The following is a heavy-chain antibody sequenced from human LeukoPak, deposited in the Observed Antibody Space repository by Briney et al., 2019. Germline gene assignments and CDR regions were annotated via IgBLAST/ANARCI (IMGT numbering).Heavy chain of an antibody. J-gene: IGHJ6*03. V-gene: IGHV3-48*04. CDR3: ARIDGPTVFTYYMDL. Sequence: PGGSLRLSCATSGFSFNRRGMNWVCHPPGKGLEWVSYISPRSETIYYAESVKGRFTVSRDDSKDSLYLQMHTLRAEDTAVYYCARIDGPTVFTYYMDLWGKGTTVTVAS. CDR2: ISPRSETI. D-gene: IGHD3-16*01. CDR1: GFSFNRRG.